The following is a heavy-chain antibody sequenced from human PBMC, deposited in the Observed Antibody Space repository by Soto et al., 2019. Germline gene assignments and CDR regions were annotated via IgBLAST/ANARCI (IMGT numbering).Heavy chain of an antibody. CDR2: ISSNGGST. V-gene: IGHV3-64D*08. CDR1: GFTFSSYA. CDR3: VKGGGLDGYNYYYYYGMDV. Sequence: GGSLRLSCSASGFTFSSYAMHWVRQAPGKGLEYVSAISSNGGSTYYADSVKGRFTISRDNSKNTLYLQMSSLRAEDTAVYYCVKGGGLDGYNYYYYYGMDVWGQGTTVTVSS. D-gene: IGHD5-12*01. J-gene: IGHJ6*02.